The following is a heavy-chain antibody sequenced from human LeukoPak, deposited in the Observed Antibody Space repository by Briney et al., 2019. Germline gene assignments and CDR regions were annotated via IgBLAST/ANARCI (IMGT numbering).Heavy chain of an antibody. CDR1: GYTFTSYG. CDR2: INPNNGGT. CDR3: ARGAQASFGVAAVYYYYMDV. J-gene: IGHJ6*03. D-gene: IGHD3-3*01. Sequence: ASVKVSCKATGYTFTSYGFSWVRQPPGQGLERVGWINPNNGGTNCAQKFQGRVTMTRDTSISTAYMGLSRLRSDDTAVYYCARGAQASFGVAAVYYYYMDVWGKGTTVTVSS. V-gene: IGHV1-2*02.